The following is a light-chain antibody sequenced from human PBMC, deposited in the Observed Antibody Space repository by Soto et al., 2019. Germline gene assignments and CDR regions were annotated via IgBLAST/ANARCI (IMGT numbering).Light chain of an antibody. CDR2: DAS. V-gene: IGKV3-11*01. J-gene: IGKJ1*01. CDR1: QSVSSY. Sequence: EIVLTQSPATLSLSPGARATLSCRASQSVSSYLAWYQQKPGQAPRLLIYDASNRATGIPARFSGSGSGTDFTLTISSLEPEDFAVYYCQQRSNGGTFGQGTKVEIK. CDR3: QQRSNGGT.